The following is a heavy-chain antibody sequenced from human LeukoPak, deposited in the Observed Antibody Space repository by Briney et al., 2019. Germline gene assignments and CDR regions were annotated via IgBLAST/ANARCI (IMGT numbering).Heavy chain of an antibody. CDR1: GASMTSGTYY. CDR2: IYTSGSI. D-gene: IGHD6-19*01. J-gene: IGHJ5*02. CDR3: AKGAGPPWFDP. V-gene: IGHV4-61*02. Sequence: PSQTLSLTCTVSGASMTSGTYYWSWIRQPAGKGLEWIGRIYTSGSINYNPSLKSRVTISVATSRNQFSMNLNSVTAADTAVYYCAKGAGPPWFDPWGQGTLVTVSS.